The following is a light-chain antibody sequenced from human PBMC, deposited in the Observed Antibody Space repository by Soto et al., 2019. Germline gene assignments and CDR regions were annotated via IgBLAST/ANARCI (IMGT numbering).Light chain of an antibody. Sequence: DIQMTQSPSTLSASVGDRVTNTCRASQSISSWLAWYQQKPGKAPKLLIYKASSLESGVPSRFSGSGSGTEFTLTISSLQPDDFATYYCQQYNSYSPITFGQGTRLEIK. J-gene: IGKJ5*01. V-gene: IGKV1-5*03. CDR1: QSISSW. CDR3: QQYNSYSPIT. CDR2: KAS.